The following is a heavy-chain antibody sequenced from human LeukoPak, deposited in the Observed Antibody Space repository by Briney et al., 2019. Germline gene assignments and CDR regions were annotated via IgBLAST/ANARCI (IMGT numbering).Heavy chain of an antibody. V-gene: IGHV4-30-4*07. D-gene: IGHD6-19*01. CDR2: IYYSGST. Sequence: PSETLSLTCAVSGGSISSGGYSWSWIRQPPGKGLEWIGYIYYSGSTYYNPSLKSRVTISVDTSKNQFSLKLSSVTAADTAVYYCARGGIAVAGYYFDYWGQGTLVTVSS. J-gene: IGHJ4*02. CDR3: ARGGIAVAGYYFDY. CDR1: GGSISSGGYS.